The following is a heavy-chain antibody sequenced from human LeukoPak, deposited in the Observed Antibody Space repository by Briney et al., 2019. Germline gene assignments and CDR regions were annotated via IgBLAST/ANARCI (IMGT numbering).Heavy chain of an antibody. Sequence: PGGSLRLSCAASGFTFSSYAMSWVRQAPGKGLEWVSAISGSGGSTYYAYSVKGRFTISRDNSKNTLYLQMNSLRAEDTAVYYCAKRPLLYYYFDYWGQGTLVTVSS. CDR3: AKRPLLYYYFDY. V-gene: IGHV3-23*01. CDR1: GFTFSSYA. CDR2: ISGSGGST. D-gene: IGHD2-8*01. J-gene: IGHJ4*02.